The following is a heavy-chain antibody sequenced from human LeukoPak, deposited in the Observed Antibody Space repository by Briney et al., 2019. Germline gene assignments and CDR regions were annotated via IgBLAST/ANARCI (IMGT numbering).Heavy chain of an antibody. D-gene: IGHD3-16*01. J-gene: IGHJ2*01. Sequence: PGGSLRLSCAASGFTFSYYWMHWVRQAPGKGLVWVSRISGDGSSTNYADSVKGRFTVSRDNAKNTLYLQMNSLRAEDTAVYYCARTYLVGWYFDLWGRDTLVTVSS. CDR1: GFTFSYYW. CDR3: ARTYLVGWYFDL. V-gene: IGHV3-74*01. CDR2: ISGDGSST.